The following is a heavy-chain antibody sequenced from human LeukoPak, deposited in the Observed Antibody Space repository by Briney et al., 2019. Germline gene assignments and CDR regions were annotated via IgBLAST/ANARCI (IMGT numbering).Heavy chain of an antibody. CDR2: ISTSQGDT. CDR1: GGTFSSYA. Sequence: ASVKVSCKASGGTFSSYAISWVRQAPGQGPEWMGWISTSQGDTKYTQKFQGRVPLTTDTSTSTAYMELSSLRSDDPAVYYCARNDNYGIFVNVDYWGQGTLVTVSS. V-gene: IGHV1-18*01. D-gene: IGHD4-11*01. J-gene: IGHJ4*02. CDR3: ARNDNYGIFVNVDY.